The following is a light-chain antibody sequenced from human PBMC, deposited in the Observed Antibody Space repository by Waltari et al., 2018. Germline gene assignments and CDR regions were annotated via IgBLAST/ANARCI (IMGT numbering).Light chain of an antibody. V-gene: IGKV1-39*01. CDR1: QSIATR. J-gene: IGKJ2*01. Sequence: DIQMTQSPSSLSASEGDRVTITCRASQSIATRLNWYQQKPGKAPKVLIFDASTLQTGVPSRFSGSASGTHFTLTISSLQPEDVAVYYCQQYYDTLLYTFGQGTKLEI. CDR2: DAS. CDR3: QQYYDTLLYT.